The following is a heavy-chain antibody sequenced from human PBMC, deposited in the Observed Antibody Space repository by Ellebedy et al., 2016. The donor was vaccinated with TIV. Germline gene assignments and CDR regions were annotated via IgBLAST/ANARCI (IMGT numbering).Heavy chain of an antibody. CDR2: MPYEGNNK. CDR3: ARGHSGGYLASNSDY. V-gene: IGHV3-30-3*01. D-gene: IGHD3-22*01. Sequence: GGSLRLXXEASGFTFRNYAMHWVRQAPGKGLEWVAVMPYEGNNKYFADSVRGRVTISRDNSRNTVYLQMNSLRAEDTAVYYCARGHSGGYLASNSDYWGQGTLVTVSS. J-gene: IGHJ4*02. CDR1: GFTFRNYA.